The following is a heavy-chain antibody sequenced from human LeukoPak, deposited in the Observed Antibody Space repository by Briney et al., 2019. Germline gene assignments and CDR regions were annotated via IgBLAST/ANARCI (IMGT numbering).Heavy chain of an antibody. CDR1: GDSISSYY. D-gene: IGHD3-22*01. CDR2: IYTSGST. Sequence: SETLSLTCTVSGDSISSYYWSWLRQPAGKGLEWIGRIYTSGSTNYNPSLKSRVTMSVDTSKNQFSLKLSSVTAADTAVYYCARDRYYYDSSGYYWLFDYWGQGTLVTVSS. CDR3: ARDRYYYDSSGYYWLFDY. J-gene: IGHJ4*02. V-gene: IGHV4-4*07.